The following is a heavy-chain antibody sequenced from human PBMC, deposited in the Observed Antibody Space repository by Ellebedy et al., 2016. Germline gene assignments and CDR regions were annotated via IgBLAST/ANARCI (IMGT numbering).Heavy chain of an antibody. V-gene: IGHV1-18*04. D-gene: IGHD6-19*01. Sequence: ASVKVSCKASGYNLTIYYVYWVRQAPGQGLEWMGWISNYNGRTHYAEKFQGRVTMTTDTPTNTVYMELSSLRSEDTAVYYCRGFSSGFDYWGQGTLVTVSS. CDR2: ISNYNGRT. CDR3: RGFSSGFDY. CDR1: GYNLTIYY. J-gene: IGHJ4*02.